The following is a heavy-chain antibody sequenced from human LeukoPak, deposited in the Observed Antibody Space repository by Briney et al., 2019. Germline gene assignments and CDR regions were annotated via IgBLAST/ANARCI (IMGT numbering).Heavy chain of an antibody. CDR3: ARDGIAAPWSFDL. D-gene: IGHD6-13*01. Sequence: GGSLRLSCAASGFTFSSYSMNWVRQAPGKGLEWVSYISSSSSTIYYTDSLKGRFTISRDNAKNSLYLQMNSLRVEDTAVYYCARDGIAAPWSFDLWGRGTLVTVSS. CDR2: ISSSSSTI. CDR1: GFTFSSYS. V-gene: IGHV3-48*04. J-gene: IGHJ2*01.